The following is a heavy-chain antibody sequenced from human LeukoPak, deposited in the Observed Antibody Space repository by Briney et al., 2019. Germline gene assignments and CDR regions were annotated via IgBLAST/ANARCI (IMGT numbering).Heavy chain of an antibody. CDR1: GFTFTNFG. D-gene: IGHD5-24*01. CDR2: LWSDGYTK. V-gene: IGHV3-33*01. J-gene: IGHJ4*02. CDR3: ARGRDGSQSPIDD. Sequence: PGGSLRLSCAASGFTFTNFGMHWVRQAPGKGLEWVAVLWSDGYTKYYADSVKGRFTVSRDTSKDTLYLQMNSLRVEDTALYYCARGRDGSQSPIDDWGQGTLVTVSS.